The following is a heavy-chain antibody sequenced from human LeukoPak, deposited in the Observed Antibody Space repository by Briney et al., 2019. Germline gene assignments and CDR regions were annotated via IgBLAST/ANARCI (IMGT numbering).Heavy chain of an antibody. J-gene: IGHJ5*02. D-gene: IGHD1-26*01. CDR3: ARRRGGSYYGAWFDP. CDR2: IYYTGGT. Sequence: PSETLSLICTVSGASISSNYWSWIRQPPGKGLEWIGYIYYTGGTNYNPSLKSRLTISVDTSKNQFSLRLSSVTSADTAVYYCARRRGGSYYGAWFDPWGQGTLVTVSS. CDR1: GASISSNY. V-gene: IGHV4-59*08.